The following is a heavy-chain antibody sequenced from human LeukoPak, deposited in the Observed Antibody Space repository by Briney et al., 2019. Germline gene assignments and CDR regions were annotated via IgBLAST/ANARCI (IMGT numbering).Heavy chain of an antibody. CDR3: ARDYNYGPNYYYYGMDV. J-gene: IGHJ6*02. CDR1: GFTFSSYA. CDR2: ISYDGSNK. Sequence: GGSLRLSCAASGFTFSSYAMHWVRQAPGKGLEWVAVISYDGSNKYYADSVKGRFTISRDNSKNTLYLQMNSLRAEDTAVYYCARDYNYGPNYYYYGMDVWGQGTTVTVSS. D-gene: IGHD4-17*01. V-gene: IGHV3-30*04.